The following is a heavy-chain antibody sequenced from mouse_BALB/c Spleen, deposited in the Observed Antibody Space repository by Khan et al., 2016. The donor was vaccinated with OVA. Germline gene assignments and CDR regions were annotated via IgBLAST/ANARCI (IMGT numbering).Heavy chain of an antibody. Sequence: EVQLQESGPSLVKPSQTLSLTCSVTGDSITSGYWNWIRNFPGNKLEYMGYISSSDSTFYNPSLKSRISITRDTSKNQYYLQLNSVTTEDTATYYFARWNYRYDGYFDYWGQGTTLTVSS. J-gene: IGHJ2*01. V-gene: IGHV3-8*02. CDR2: ISSSDST. CDR1: GDSITSGY. D-gene: IGHD2-14*01. CDR3: ARWNYRYDGYFDY.